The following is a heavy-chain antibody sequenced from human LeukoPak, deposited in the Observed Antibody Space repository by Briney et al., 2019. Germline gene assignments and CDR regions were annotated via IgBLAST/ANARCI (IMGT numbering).Heavy chain of an antibody. CDR3: ARVYYDFWSGYYRPYYYGMDV. CDR2: IYYSGST. D-gene: IGHD3-3*01. CDR1: GGSISSYY. J-gene: IGHJ6*02. Sequence: SETLSLTCTVSGGSISSYYWSWIRQPPGKGLEWIGYIYYSGSTNHNPSLKSRVTISVDTSKNQFSLKLSSVTAADTAVYYCARVYYDFWSGYYRPYYYGMDVWGQGTTVTVSS. V-gene: IGHV4-59*01.